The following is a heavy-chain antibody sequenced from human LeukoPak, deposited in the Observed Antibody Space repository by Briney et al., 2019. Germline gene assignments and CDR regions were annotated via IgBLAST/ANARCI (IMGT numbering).Heavy chain of an antibody. CDR2: ISRTRSAR. CDR3: ASGAYGGHDPTSPLGD. V-gene: IGHV3-48*04. D-gene: IGHD5-12*01. Sequence: GGSLRLSCTASGFTFSDHSMNWVREAPGKGLESVSYISRTRSARYYADSVTGRFSISRDNAKNSLYLQMNSRRGEDTAVYYCASGAYGGHDPTSPLGDWGRGTLVTVSS. J-gene: IGHJ4*02. CDR1: GFTFSDHS.